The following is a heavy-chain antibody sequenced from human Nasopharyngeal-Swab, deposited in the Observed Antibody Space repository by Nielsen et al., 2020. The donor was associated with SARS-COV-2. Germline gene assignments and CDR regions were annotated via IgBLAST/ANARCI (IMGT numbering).Heavy chain of an antibody. J-gene: IGHJ6*02. CDR2: IYSGGST. V-gene: IGHV3-53*04. Sequence: VRQAPGKGLEWVSVIYSGGSTYYADSVKGRFTISRHNSKNTLYLQMNSLRAEDTAVYYCARSDDYSNFPYYYGMDVWGQGTTVTVSS. D-gene: IGHD4-11*01. CDR3: ARSDDYSNFPYYYGMDV.